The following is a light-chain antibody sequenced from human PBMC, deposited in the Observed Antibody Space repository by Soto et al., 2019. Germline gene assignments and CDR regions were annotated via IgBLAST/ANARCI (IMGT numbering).Light chain of an antibody. J-gene: IGKJ1*01. Sequence: DIRRTQSPSTLSASLGDRVTISCRASRNIDSWLAWYQQRPGGIPQLLIYSASNLQNGVPSRFSGSGSGTDFTLTINGLQPDDFATYYCQEFHSSSRTFGQGTRVDMK. CDR1: RNIDSW. V-gene: IGKV1-5*03. CDR2: SAS. CDR3: QEFHSSSRT.